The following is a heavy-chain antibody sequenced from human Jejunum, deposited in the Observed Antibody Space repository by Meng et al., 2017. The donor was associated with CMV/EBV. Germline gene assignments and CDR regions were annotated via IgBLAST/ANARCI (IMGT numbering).Heavy chain of an antibody. V-gene: IGHV4-34*01. CDR1: PFSGYD. CDR3: ARGRRPIIGVIVTWYCDY. Sequence: PFSGYDGSWIRQPPGKGREWIREINHRGSTNYTPSLKSRVTISVDTSKNQFSLNLSSVTAADTAVYYCARGRRPIIGVIVTWYCDYWGQGTLVTVSS. J-gene: IGHJ4*02. D-gene: IGHD3-22*01. CDR2: INHRGST.